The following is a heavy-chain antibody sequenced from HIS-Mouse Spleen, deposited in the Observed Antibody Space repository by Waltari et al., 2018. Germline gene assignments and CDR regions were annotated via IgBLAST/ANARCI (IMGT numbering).Heavy chain of an antibody. CDR2: ISSSSSYI. CDR3: ARDPSGYDNH. V-gene: IGHV3-21*01. J-gene: IGHJ5*02. CDR1: GFTFRSYS. D-gene: IGHD5-12*01. Sequence: EVQLVESGGGLVKPGGSLRLSCAASGFTFRSYSMNWVRQAPGKGLEWVSSISSSSSYIYYADSVKGRFTISRDNAKNSLYLQMNSLRAEDTAVYYCARDPSGYDNHWGQGTLVTVSS.